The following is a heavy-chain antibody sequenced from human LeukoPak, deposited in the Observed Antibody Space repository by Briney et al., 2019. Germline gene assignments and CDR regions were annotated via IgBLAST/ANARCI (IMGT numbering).Heavy chain of an antibody. V-gene: IGHV4-61*02. CDR3: ARGAAGGYSGYDQYYYYYMDV. Sequence: PSQTLSLTCTVSGGSISSGSYYWSWIRQPAGKGLEWIGRIYTSGSTNYNPSLKSRVTISVDTSKNQFSLKLSSVTAADTAVYYCARGAAGGYSGYDQYYYYYMDVWGKGTTVPVSS. CDR2: IYTSGST. D-gene: IGHD5-12*01. CDR1: GGSISSGSYY. J-gene: IGHJ6*03.